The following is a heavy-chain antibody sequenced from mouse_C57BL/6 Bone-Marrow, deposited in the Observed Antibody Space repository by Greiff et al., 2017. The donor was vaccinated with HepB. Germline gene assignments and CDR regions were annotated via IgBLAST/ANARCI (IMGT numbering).Heavy chain of an antibody. V-gene: IGHV14-4*01. CDR2: IDPENGDT. CDR3: TTPMVTTRFAY. CDR1: GFNIKDDY. J-gene: IGHJ3*01. D-gene: IGHD2-2*01. Sequence: EVQLQQSGAELVRPGASVKLSCTASGFNIKDDYMHWVKQRPEQGLEWIGWIDPENGDTEYASKFQGKATITADTSSNTAYLQLSSLTSEDTAVYYCTTPMVTTRFAYWGQGTLVTVSA.